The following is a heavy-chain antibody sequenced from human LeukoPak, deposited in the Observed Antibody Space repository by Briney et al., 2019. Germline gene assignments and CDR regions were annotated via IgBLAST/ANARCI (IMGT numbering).Heavy chain of an antibody. V-gene: IGHV1-2*02. D-gene: IGHD2-2*01. CDR2: INPNSGGT. CDR3: ARAPRGVVVPAATANFDY. CDR1: GYTFTGYY. Sequence: GASVKVSCKASGYTFTGYYMHWVRQAPGQGLEWMGWINPNSGGTNYAQKFQGRVTMTRDTSISTAYMELSRLRSDDTAVYYCARAPRGVVVPAATANFDYWGQGTLVTVSS. J-gene: IGHJ4*02.